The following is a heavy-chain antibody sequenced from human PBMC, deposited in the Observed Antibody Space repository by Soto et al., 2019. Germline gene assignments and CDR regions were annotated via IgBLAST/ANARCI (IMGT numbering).Heavy chain of an antibody. J-gene: IGHJ4*02. CDR1: GYTFINFG. Sequence: ASVKVSCKASGYTFINFGISWVRQAPGQGLEWMGWISAYNGNTNYAQNFQGRVTMTTDTSTSTAYMELRSLRSDDTAGYYCALGGSPIDYWGQGTLVTVSS. CDR2: ISAYNGNT. V-gene: IGHV1-18*01. D-gene: IGHD3-16*01. CDR3: ALGGSPIDY.